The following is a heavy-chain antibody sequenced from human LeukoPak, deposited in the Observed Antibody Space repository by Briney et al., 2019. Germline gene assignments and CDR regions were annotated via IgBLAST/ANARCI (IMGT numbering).Heavy chain of an antibody. Sequence: PSETLSLTCAVYGGSFSGYYWSWIRQPPGKGLEWIGRIYTSGSTNYNPSLKSRVTMSVDTSKNQFSLKLSSVTAADTAVYYCARDQYYYDSSGYRRFDPWGQGTLVTVSS. J-gene: IGHJ5*02. V-gene: IGHV4-4*07. CDR1: GGSFSGYY. CDR3: ARDQYYYDSSGYRRFDP. CDR2: IYTSGST. D-gene: IGHD3-22*01.